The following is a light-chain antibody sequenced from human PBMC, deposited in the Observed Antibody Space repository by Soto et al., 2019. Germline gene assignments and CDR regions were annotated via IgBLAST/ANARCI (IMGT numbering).Light chain of an antibody. CDR1: SNDVGKYNF. Sequence: QSVLTQPASVSGSPGQSITISCTGTSNDVGKYNFVSWYQQHPGKAPKFMIYEGNKRPLGVSNRFSASKSGNTASLTISGLQAEDEADYYCCSYAGSSSYVFGSGTKVTVL. CDR3: CSYAGSSSYV. J-gene: IGLJ1*01. V-gene: IGLV2-23*01. CDR2: EGN.